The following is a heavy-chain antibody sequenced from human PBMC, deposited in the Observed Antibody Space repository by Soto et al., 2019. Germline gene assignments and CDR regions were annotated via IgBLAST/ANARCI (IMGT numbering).Heavy chain of an antibody. CDR1: GFSFSTSG. Sequence: LVESGGGVAQPGSSLRLSCATSGFSFSTSGMHWVRQAPGKGLVWVGMIWNDGTTTHFGDSVKGRFIISRDNSKNTLYLQMNNLRDEDTAMYYCARDGSHYDVDYWGRGTLVTVSS. J-gene: IGHJ4*02. D-gene: IGHD4-4*01. V-gene: IGHV3-33*01. CDR3: ARDGSHYDVDY. CDR2: IWNDGTTT.